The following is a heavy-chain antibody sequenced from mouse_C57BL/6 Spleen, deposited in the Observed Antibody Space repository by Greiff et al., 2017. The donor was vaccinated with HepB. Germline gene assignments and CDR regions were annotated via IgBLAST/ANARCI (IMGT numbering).Heavy chain of an antibody. D-gene: IGHD1-1*01. J-gene: IGHJ4*01. CDR2: INPSTGGT. Sequence: EVQLQQSGPELVKPGASVKISCKASGYSFTGYYMNWVKQSPEKSLEWIGEINPSTGGTTYNQKFKAKATLTVDKSSSTAYMQLKSLTSEDSAVYYCAKEGGYGSSFAMDYWGQGTSVTVSS. CDR1: GYSFTGYY. V-gene: IGHV1-42*01. CDR3: AKEGGYGSSFAMDY.